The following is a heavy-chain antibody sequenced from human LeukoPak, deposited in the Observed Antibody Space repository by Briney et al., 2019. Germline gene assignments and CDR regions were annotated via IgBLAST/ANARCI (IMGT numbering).Heavy chain of an antibody. J-gene: IGHJ4*02. CDR1: GYTFTNFD. CDR2: MNPKTGNT. Sequence: ASVKVSCKASGYTFTNFDINWVRQATGQGLEWMGWMNPKTGNTGSAQKLQGRVTITGNTSISTAYMELSSLRSEDTAVYYCARAVVGATVYFDYWGQGTLVTVSS. V-gene: IGHV1-8*01. CDR3: ARAVVGATVYFDY. D-gene: IGHD1-26*01.